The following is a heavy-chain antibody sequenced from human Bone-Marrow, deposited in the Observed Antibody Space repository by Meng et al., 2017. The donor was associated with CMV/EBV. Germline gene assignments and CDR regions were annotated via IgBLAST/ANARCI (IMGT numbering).Heavy chain of an antibody. CDR1: GSTFSSYW. CDR2: IKQDGSEN. J-gene: IGHJ4*02. Sequence: GESLKISCAASGSTFSSYWMSWVRQAPGKGLEWVANIKQDGSENYYVDSVKGRFTISRDNAKNSLYLQMNSLRAEDTAVYYCARGVTWRYYDYVWGSYRPTNYYFDYWGQGTLVTVSS. D-gene: IGHD3-16*02. V-gene: IGHV3-7*01. CDR3: ARGVTWRYYDYVWGSYRPTNYYFDY.